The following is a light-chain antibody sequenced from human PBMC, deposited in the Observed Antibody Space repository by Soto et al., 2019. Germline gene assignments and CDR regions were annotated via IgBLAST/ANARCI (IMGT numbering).Light chain of an antibody. J-gene: IGKJ1*01. CDR2: DVS. CDR3: QQRSNWPRT. CDR1: QSVSSY. V-gene: IGKV3-11*01. Sequence: EVVMTQFPATLSVSPWERVTLSCRASQSVSSYLAWYQQKPGQAPRLLIYDVSNRATGIPARFSGSGSGTDFTLTISSLEPEDFAVYYCQQRSNWPRTFGQGTKVDIK.